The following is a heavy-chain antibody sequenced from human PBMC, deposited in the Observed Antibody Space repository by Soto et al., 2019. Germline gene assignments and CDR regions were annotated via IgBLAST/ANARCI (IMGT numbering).Heavy chain of an antibody. V-gene: IGHV3-7*02. D-gene: IGHD6-13*01. CDR3: ARRGIAAVGDSY. CDR1: GFTFNSYS. Sequence: EVQLVESGGGLVQPGGSLRLSCAVSGFTFNSYSMTWVRQAPGKGLEWVANIKPDGSEQHYMDSVKGRFTISRDNAKNSLYLKMKSLRAEDTAGYYSARRGIAAVGDSYWGQGTLVTVS. CDR2: IKPDGSEQ. J-gene: IGHJ4*02.